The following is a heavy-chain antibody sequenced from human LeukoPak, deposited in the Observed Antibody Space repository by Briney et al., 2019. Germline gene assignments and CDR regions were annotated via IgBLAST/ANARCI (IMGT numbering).Heavy chain of an antibody. CDR2: INPSGGST. CDR3: ATGGYYDSSGYYMVPLDY. Sequence: ASVKVSCKASGYTFTSYYMHWVRQAPGQGLEWMGIINPSGGSTSYAQKFQGRVTMTRDTSTSTVYMELSSLRSEGTAVYYCATGGYYDSSGYYMVPLDYWGQGTLVTVSS. CDR1: GYTFTSYY. J-gene: IGHJ4*02. V-gene: IGHV1-46*01. D-gene: IGHD3-22*01.